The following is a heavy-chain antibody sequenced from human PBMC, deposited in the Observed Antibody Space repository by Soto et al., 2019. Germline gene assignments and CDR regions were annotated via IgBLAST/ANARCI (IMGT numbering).Heavy chain of an antibody. CDR1: VFTFSSYG. CDR2: ISYDGSNK. Sequence: PGGSLRLSCAASVFTFSSYGMHWVRQAPGKGLEWVAVISYDGSNKYYADSVKGRFTISRDNSKNTLYLQMNSLRAEDTAVYYCATEYYDILTGYLKSGFDYWGQGTLVTVS. D-gene: IGHD3-9*01. V-gene: IGHV3-30*03. CDR3: ATEYYDILTGYLKSGFDY. J-gene: IGHJ4*02.